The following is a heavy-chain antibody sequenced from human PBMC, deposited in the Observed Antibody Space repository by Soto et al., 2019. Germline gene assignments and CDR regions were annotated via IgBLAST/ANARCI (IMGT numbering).Heavy chain of an antibody. CDR3: AREGIYSGYDQTDY. CDR2: IYYSGST. CDR1: GGSVSSGSYY. J-gene: IGHJ4*02. Sequence: PSETLSLTCTVSGGSVSSGSYYWSWIRQPPGKGLEWIGYIYYSGSTNYNPSLKSRVTISVDTSKNQFSLKLSSVTAADTAVYYCAREGIYSGYDQTDYWGQGTLVTVSS. D-gene: IGHD5-12*01. V-gene: IGHV4-61*01.